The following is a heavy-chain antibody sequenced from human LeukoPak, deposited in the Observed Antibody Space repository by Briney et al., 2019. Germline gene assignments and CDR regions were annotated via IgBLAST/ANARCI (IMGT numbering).Heavy chain of an antibody. V-gene: IGHV3-53*01. CDR3: ARRAGAYSHPYDY. Sequence: GGSLRLSCTVSGFTVSSNSMSWVRQAPGKGLEWVSFIYSSVTHYSDSVKGRFTISRDNSKNTLYLQMNSLRAEDTAVYYCARRAGAYSHPYDYWGQGTLVTVSS. J-gene: IGHJ4*02. D-gene: IGHD4/OR15-4a*01. CDR2: IYSSVT. CDR1: GFTVSSNS.